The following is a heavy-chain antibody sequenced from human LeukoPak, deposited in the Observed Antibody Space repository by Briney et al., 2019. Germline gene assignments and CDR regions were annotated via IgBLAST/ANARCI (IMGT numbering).Heavy chain of an antibody. V-gene: IGHV3-23*01. D-gene: IGHD3-10*01. CDR2: LFTGGGRT. CDR1: GFTFNNYL. J-gene: IGHJ4*02. CDR3: SKECDYSPGHKFDL. Sequence: PGGSLRLSCAASGFTFNNYLMSWVRQAPGKGLERVSVLFTGGGRTLYADSVKDRFTISADTSSTTLYLQINGLIAADTAVYYCSKECDYSPGHKFDLWGQGTLVTVSS.